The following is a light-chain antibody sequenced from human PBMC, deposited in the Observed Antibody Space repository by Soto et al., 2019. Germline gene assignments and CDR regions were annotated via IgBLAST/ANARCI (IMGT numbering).Light chain of an antibody. CDR2: GNS. V-gene: IGLV1-40*01. CDR3: KSYAGSNTYV. Sequence: QSVLTQPPSVSGAPGQRVTISCTGSSSNIGAGYDVHWYQQLPGTAPKLLIYGNSNRPSGVPDRFSGSKSGTSASLAITGLQAEDGADYFCKSYAGSNTYVFGSGTKLTVL. J-gene: IGLJ1*01. CDR1: SSNIGAGYD.